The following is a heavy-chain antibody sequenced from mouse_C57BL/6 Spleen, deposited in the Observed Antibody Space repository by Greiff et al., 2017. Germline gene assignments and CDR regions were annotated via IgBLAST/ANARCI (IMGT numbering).Heavy chain of an antibody. D-gene: IGHD2-4*01. CDR3: ARDNYDYGLDY. CDR1: GFTFSSYA. J-gene: IGHJ2*01. V-gene: IGHV5-4*01. Sequence: EVQGVESGGGLVKPGGSLTLSCAASGFTFSSYAMSWVRQTPEKRLEWVATISDGGSYTYYPDNVKGRFTISRDNAKNNLYLQMSHLKSEDTAMYYCARDNYDYGLDYWGQGTTLTVSS. CDR2: ISDGGSYT.